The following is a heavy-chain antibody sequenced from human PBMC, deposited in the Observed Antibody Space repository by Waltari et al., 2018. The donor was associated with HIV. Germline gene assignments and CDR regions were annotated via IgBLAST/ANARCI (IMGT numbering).Heavy chain of an antibody. J-gene: IGHJ2*01. V-gene: IGHV3-66*01. CDR1: GFTVSSNY. Sequence: EEQLVESGGGLVQPGGSLRLSCAASGFTVSSNYMNWVRQAPGKGLEWVSVNYSSCSTYYADSVKGRFTIARDNSKNTLYLQMNSLRAEDTAVYYCAKDIRPGWYFDLWGRGTLVTVSS. CDR3: AKDIRPGWYFDL. CDR2: NYSSCST.